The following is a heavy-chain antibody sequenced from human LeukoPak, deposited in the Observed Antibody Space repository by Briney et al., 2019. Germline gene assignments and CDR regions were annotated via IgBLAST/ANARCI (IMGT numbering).Heavy chain of an antibody. V-gene: IGHV3-30*02. J-gene: IGHJ5*02. Sequence: GGSLRLSCAASGFTFSSYGMHWVRQAPGKGLEWVAFIRYDGSNKYYADSVKGRFTISRDNSKNTLYLQMNSLRAEDTAVYYCAKDLDSTDVVVIAIETFDPWGQGTLVTVSS. CDR3: AKDLDSTDVVVIAIETFDP. CDR2: IRYDGSNK. D-gene: IGHD2-21*01. CDR1: GFTFSSYG.